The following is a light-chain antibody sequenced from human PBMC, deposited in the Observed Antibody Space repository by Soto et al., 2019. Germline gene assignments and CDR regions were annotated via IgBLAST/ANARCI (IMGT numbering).Light chain of an antibody. CDR2: GAS. V-gene: IGKV3-20*01. CDR3: QQYGSSPWT. J-gene: IGKJ1*01. CDR1: QSVSSSY. Sequence: EIVLTQSPGTLSLSPGERATLSCRASQSVSSSYLAWYQQKPGQAPRLLIYGASSRATGIPDRFSGSGSGTDFTLTIRRLEPEDCAVYYCQQYGSSPWTFGQGTKVELK.